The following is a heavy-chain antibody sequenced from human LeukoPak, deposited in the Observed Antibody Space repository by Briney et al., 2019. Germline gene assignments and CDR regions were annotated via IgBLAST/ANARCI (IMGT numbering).Heavy chain of an antibody. D-gene: IGHD2-2*01. CDR3: VRDNYATRSSYFYYMDV. CDR1: GDSISTYY. Sequence: SETLSLTCTVSGDSISTYYWTWIRQPPGKGLEWIGYIYYTGSTEYSPSLESRVTISLDTSKNHFSLKLGSVTAADTAVYYCVRDNYATRSSYFYYMDVWGKGTTVTVSS. V-gene: IGHV4-59*01. CDR2: IYYTGST. J-gene: IGHJ6*03.